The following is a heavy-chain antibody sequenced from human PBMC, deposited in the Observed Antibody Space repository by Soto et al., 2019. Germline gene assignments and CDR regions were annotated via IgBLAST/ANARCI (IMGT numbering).Heavy chain of an antibody. CDR1: GYTFNAYA. CDR3: ARGYYYGSGRPTPGGMDV. Sequence: GASVKVSCKASGYTFNAYAISWVRQAPGQGLEYMGWISAYNGATNFAQMFRGRVTLTTDTSTSTAYMELRSLRSDDTAVYYCARGYYYGSGRPTPGGMDVWGQGTTVTVSS. CDR2: ISAYNGAT. J-gene: IGHJ6*02. D-gene: IGHD3-10*01. V-gene: IGHV1-18*01.